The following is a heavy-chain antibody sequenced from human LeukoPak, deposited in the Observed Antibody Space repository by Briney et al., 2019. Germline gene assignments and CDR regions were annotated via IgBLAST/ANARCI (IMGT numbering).Heavy chain of an antibody. CDR2: INPNSGGT. CDR1: GYTFTSYY. J-gene: IGHJ4*02. CDR3: ARDEYSSSGGFDY. D-gene: IGHD6-6*01. V-gene: IGHV1-2*02. Sequence: ASVKVSCKASGYTFTSYYMHWVRQAPGQGLEWMGWINPNSGGTNYAQKFQGRVTMTRDTSISTAYMELSRLRSDDTAVYYCARDEYSSSGGFDYWGQGTLVTVSS.